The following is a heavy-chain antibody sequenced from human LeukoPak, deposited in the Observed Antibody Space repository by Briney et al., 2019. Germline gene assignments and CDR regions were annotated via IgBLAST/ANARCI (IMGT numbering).Heavy chain of an antibody. CDR2: IYYSGST. CDR3: ARHGPRGVDY. V-gene: IGHV4-39*01. J-gene: IGHJ4*02. D-gene: IGHD3-10*01. Sequence: SETLSLTCTVSGGSISSSSYYWGWIRQPPGKGLEWIGSIYYSGSTYYNPSLKSRVTISVDTSKNQFSLKLSSVTAADTAVYYCARHGPRGVDYWGQGTLVTVSS. CDR1: GGSISSSSYY.